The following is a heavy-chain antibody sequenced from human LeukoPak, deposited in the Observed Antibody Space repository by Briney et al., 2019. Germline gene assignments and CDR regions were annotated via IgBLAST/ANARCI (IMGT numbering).Heavy chain of an antibody. CDR1: GFTFSSYA. V-gene: IGHV3-23*01. CDR3: AKDLLNYYDSSGCYGTTNFDY. J-gene: IGHJ4*02. D-gene: IGHD3-22*01. Sequence: GGSLRLSCAASGFTFSSYAMSWVRQAPGKGLEWVSAIIGSGGSTYYADSVKGRFTISRDNSKNTLYLKMNSLRAEDRAVYYCAKDLLNYYDSSGCYGTTNFDYWGQGTLVTVSS. CDR2: IIGSGGST.